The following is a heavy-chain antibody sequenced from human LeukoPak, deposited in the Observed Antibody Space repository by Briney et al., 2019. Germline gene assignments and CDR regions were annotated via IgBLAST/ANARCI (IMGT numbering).Heavy chain of an antibody. J-gene: IGHJ6*02. CDR1: GFTFSSYE. V-gene: IGHV3-48*03. CDR2: ISSSGSTI. Sequence: GRSLRLSCAASGFTFSSYEMNWVRHAPEKGLEWVSYISSSGSTIYYADSVKGRFTISKDNAKNTLYLQMNSLRAEDTAVYYCARDMTTVTTPGSDYYYGMDVWGQGTTVTVSS. D-gene: IGHD4-17*01. CDR3: ARDMTTVTTPGSDYYYGMDV.